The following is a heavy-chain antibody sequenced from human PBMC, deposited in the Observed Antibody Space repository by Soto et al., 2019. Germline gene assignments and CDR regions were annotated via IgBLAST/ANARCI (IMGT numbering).Heavy chain of an antibody. CDR1: GDSISNLDYF. J-gene: IGHJ5*01. V-gene: IGHV4-30-4*01. Sequence: SETLSLTCSVSGDSISNLDYFWAWIRQSPGQALEYIGYIYKSATTYYNPSFESRVAISVDTSKSQFSLNVTSVTAADTAVYFCARGRYCLTGRCFPNWFDSWGQGALVPSPQ. D-gene: IGHD7-27*01. CDR2: IYKSATT. CDR3: ARGRYCLTGRCFPNWFDS.